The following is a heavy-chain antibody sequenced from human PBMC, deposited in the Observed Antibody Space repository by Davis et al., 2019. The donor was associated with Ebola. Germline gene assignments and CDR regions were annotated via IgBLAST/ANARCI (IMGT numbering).Heavy chain of an antibody. Sequence: SVKVSCKASGYTFTGYYMHWVRQAPGQGLEWMGGIIPIFGTANYAQKFQGRVTITADESTSTAYMELSSLRSEDTAVYYCAISYDTPRFDYWGQGTLVTVSS. CDR1: GYTFTGYY. V-gene: IGHV1-69*13. CDR2: IIPIFGTA. D-gene: IGHD5-12*01. J-gene: IGHJ4*02. CDR3: AISYDTPRFDY.